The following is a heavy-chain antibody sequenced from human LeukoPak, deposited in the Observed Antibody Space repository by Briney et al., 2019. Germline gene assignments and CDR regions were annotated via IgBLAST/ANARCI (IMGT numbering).Heavy chain of an antibody. Sequence: GGSLRLSCAASGFTFSTYAMRWVRQAPGKGLQWVSAIGGSGDLTYYADSVKGRFTISRDNSRNTLYLQMNGLRADDTAVYYCARKQSGQVCGMDVWGQGTTVTVSS. J-gene: IGHJ6*02. V-gene: IGHV3-23*01. D-gene: IGHD1/OR15-1a*01. CDR1: GFTFSTYA. CDR2: IGGSGDLT. CDR3: ARKQSGQVCGMDV.